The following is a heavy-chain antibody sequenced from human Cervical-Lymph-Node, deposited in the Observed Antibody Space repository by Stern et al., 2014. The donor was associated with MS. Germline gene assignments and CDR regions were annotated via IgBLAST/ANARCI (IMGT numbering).Heavy chain of an antibody. CDR2: ISAYNGHT. Sequence: QVQLVQSGAEVKKPGASVKVSCKASGYTFTSYGISWVRQAPGPGLEWLGWISAYNGHTNYAQPLQGRVTMPTDTSPSTAYMELRSLRSDDTAVYYCARGGDILTGYLRPFDXWGQGTLVTVSS. J-gene: IGHJ4*02. D-gene: IGHD3-9*01. CDR3: ARGGDILTGYLRPFDX. V-gene: IGHV1-18*04. CDR1: GYTFTSYG.